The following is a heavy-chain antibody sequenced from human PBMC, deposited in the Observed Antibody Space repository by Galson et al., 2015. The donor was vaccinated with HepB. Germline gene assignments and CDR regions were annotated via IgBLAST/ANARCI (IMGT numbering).Heavy chain of an antibody. CDR1: DGSISDNY. V-gene: IGHV4-59*01. J-gene: IGHJ4*02. CDR3: ATAPNPDYFDY. CDR2: VYHTGST. Sequence: LTCTVSDGSISDNYWSWIRQPPGKGLEWIGHVYHTGSTNYNPSLKSRVTILVDTSKSQFSLKLSSVTAADTAVYYCATAPNPDYFDYWGQGTLVTVSS.